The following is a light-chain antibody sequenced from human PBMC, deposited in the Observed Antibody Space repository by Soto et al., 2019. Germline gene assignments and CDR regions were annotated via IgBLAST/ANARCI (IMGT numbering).Light chain of an antibody. CDR3: QSYDSSLRGGV. CDR2: GNS. J-gene: IGLJ2*01. CDR1: SSNIGAGYD. V-gene: IGLV1-40*01. Sequence: QLVLTQPPSVSGAPGQWVTISCTGGSSNIGAGYDVHWYQQLPGTAPKLLISGNSNRPSGVPDRFSGSKSGTSASLAITGLQAEDEADYYCQSYDSSLRGGVFGGGTKVTVL.